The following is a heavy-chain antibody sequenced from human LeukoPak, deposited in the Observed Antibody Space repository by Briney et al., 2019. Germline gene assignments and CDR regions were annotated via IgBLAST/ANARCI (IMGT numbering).Heavy chain of an antibody. CDR2: INSDGSST. J-gene: IGHJ3*02. V-gene: IGHV3-74*01. Sequence: GGSLRLSCAASGFTFSSYWMHWVRQAPGKGLVWVSRINSDGSSTSYADSVKGRFTISRDNAKNTLYLQMDSLRAEDTAVYYCAREDYDYVWGSYRFDAFDIWGQGTMVTVSS. D-gene: IGHD3-16*02. CDR3: AREDYDYVWGSYRFDAFDI. CDR1: GFTFSSYW.